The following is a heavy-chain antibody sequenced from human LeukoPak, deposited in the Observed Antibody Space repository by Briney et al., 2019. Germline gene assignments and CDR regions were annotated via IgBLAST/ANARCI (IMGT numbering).Heavy chain of an antibody. V-gene: IGHV1-18*01. Sequence: GASVKVSCKASGYTFTSYVISWVRQAPGQGLKWMGWISAYNGNTNYAQKLQGRVTMTTDTSTSTAYMELRSLRSDDTAVYYCASLNGSGSHPYWGQGTLVTVSS. J-gene: IGHJ4*02. D-gene: IGHD3-10*01. CDR1: GYTFTSYV. CDR3: ASLNGSGSHPY. CDR2: ISAYNGNT.